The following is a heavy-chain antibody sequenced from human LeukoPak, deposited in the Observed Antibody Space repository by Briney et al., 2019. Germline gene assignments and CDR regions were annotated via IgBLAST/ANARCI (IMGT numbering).Heavy chain of an antibody. V-gene: IGHV4-34*01. D-gene: IGHD2-21*02. CDR1: GGTSSGYY. Sequence: SETLSLTCAVYGGTSSGYYWSWIRQPPGKRLEWVGESNDSGGTNYNPSLKSRVTISVDTSKNQFSLKLSSVTAADTAIYYCARGQTSVVTAIPYYFDYWGQGTLLTVSS. CDR2: SNDSGGT. J-gene: IGHJ4*02. CDR3: ARGQTSVVTAIPYYFDY.